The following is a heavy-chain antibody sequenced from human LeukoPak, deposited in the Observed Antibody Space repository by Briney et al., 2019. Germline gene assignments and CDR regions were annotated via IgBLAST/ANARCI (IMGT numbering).Heavy chain of an antibody. J-gene: IGHJ4*02. CDR2: ISGSGGST. CDR3: AKTGDYYDSSGYYY. CDR1: GFTFSSYA. D-gene: IGHD3-22*01. Sequence: PGGSLRLSCAASGFTFSSYAMSWVRQAPGKGLEWVSAISGSGGSTYYADSVKGRFTISRDNSKNTLYLQMTSLRAEDTAVYYCAKTGDYYDSSGYYYWGQGTLVTVSS. V-gene: IGHV3-23*01.